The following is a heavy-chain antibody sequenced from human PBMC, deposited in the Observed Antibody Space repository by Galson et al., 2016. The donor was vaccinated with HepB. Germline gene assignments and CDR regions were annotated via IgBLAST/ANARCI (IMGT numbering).Heavy chain of an antibody. CDR2: IYYTGRT. CDR3: AREKNEGYFDL. J-gene: IGHJ5*02. Sequence: TLSLTCIVSGDSISSGGYYWNWIRQHPGKGLEWIGYIYYTGRTNYNPSLKSRVTMSIDTSRNHFSLKLSSATAADTAVYFCAREKNEGYFDLWGQGTLVTVSS. V-gene: IGHV4-31*03. D-gene: IGHD5-12*01. CDR1: GDSISSGGYY.